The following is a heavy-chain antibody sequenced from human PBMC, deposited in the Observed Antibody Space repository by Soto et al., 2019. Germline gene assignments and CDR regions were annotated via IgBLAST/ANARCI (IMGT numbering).Heavy chain of an antibody. CDR3: VGIWF. CDR2: ISGTGDTA. J-gene: IGHJ4*01. CDR1: GFTFSNHA. Sequence: PGGSLRLSCAASGFTFSNHAMSWVRQATGKGLEWLSSISGTGDTAYYADSVKGRFSISRDNSKNTLYLQMNSLTVEDTAIYHCVGIWFCGQGTLVTVSS. D-gene: IGHD3-10*01. V-gene: IGHV3-23*01.